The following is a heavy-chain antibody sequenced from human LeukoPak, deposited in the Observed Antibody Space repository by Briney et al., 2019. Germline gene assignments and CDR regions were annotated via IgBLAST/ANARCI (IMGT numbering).Heavy chain of an antibody. D-gene: IGHD5-24*01. CDR1: GFTFSSYG. CDR2: IWYDGSNK. CDR3: AREHRWLQSHFDY. J-gene: IGHJ4*02. Sequence: GGSLRLSCAASGFTFSSYGMHWVRQAPGKGLEWVAVIWYDGSNKYYADSVKGRFTISRDNSKNTLYLQMNSLRAEDTAVYYCAREHRWLQSHFDYWGQGTLVTVSS. V-gene: IGHV3-30*19.